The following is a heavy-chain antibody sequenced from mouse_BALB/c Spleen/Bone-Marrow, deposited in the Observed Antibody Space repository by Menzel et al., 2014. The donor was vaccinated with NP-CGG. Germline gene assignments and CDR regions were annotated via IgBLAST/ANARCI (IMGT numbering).Heavy chain of an antibody. CDR1: GYTFTSYD. V-gene: IGHV1S56*01. J-gene: IGHJ4*01. CDR3: ARTPSMDY. Sequence: VQRVESGPELVKPGALVKISCKASGYTFTSYDINWVKQRPGQGLEWIGWIYPGDGSSKYNEKFKGKATLTADKSSSTAYMQLSSPTSENSAVYFYARTPSMDYWGQGTSVTVSS. CDR2: IYPGDGSS.